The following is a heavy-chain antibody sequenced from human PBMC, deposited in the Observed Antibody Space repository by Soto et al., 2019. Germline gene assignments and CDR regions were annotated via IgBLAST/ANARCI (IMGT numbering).Heavy chain of an antibody. J-gene: IGHJ2*01. Sequence: GGSLRLSCAASGFTFSSYAMSWVRQAPGKGLEWVSAISGSGGSTYYADSVKGRFTISRDNSKNTLYLQMNSLRAEDTAVYYCAKDRSYGSGSYYLKYWYFDLWGRGTLVTVSS. CDR1: GFTFSSYA. V-gene: IGHV3-23*01. D-gene: IGHD3-10*01. CDR2: ISGSGGST. CDR3: AKDRSYGSGSYYLKYWYFDL.